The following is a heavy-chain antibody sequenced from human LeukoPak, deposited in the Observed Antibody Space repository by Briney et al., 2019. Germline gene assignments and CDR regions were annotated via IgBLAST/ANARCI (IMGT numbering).Heavy chain of an antibody. CDR1: GYTFTGYY. V-gene: IGHV1-2*02. J-gene: IGHJ2*01. Sequence: ASVKVSCKASGYTFTGYYMHWVRQAPGQGLEWMGWINPNSGGTNYAQKFQGRVTMTRDTSISTAYMELSRLRADDTAVYSCAKNLLGSESYSWYFDFWGRGTLVTVSS. CDR2: INPNSGGT. D-gene: IGHD1-26*01. CDR3: AKNLLGSESYSWYFDF.